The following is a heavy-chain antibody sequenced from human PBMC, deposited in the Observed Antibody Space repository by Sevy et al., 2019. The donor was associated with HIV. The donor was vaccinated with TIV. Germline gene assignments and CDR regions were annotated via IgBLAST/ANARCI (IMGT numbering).Heavy chain of an antibody. J-gene: IGHJ1*01. CDR2: ISAYNGNT. CDR1: GYTFTSYG. Sequence: ASVKVSCKASGYTFTSYGISWVRQAPGQGLEWMGWISAYNGNTNYAQKLQGRVTMTTDTSTSTAYMELRSLRSDDTAVYYCASGGTGYSSSWYALRSFRWVSAEYFQHWGQGTLVTVSS. V-gene: IGHV1-18*01. D-gene: IGHD6-13*01. CDR3: ASGGTGYSSSWYALRSFRWVSAEYFQH.